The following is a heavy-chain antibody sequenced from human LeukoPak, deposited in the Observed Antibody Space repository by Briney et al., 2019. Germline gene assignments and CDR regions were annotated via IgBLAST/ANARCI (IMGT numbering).Heavy chain of an antibody. CDR3: ASSGYYYRYFDY. CDR2: IGTAGDT. CDR1: GFTFSSYD. V-gene: IGHV3-13*01. D-gene: IGHD3-22*01. Sequence: GGSLRLSCAASGFTFSSYDMHWVRQATGKGLEWVSAIGTAGDTYYPGSVKGRFTISRENAKNSLYLQMNSLRAGDTAVYYCASSGYYYRYFDYWGQGTLVTVSS. J-gene: IGHJ4*02.